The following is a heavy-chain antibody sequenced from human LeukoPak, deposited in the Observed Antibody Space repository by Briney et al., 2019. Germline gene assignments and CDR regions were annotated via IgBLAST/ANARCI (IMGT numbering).Heavy chain of an antibody. CDR2: IYPGDSDT. J-gene: IGHJ5*02. D-gene: IGHD3-10*01. CDR1: GYSFTSYW. Sequence: GESLQISCKGSGYSFTSYWIGWVRQLPGKGLEWMGIIYPGDSDTRYSPSFQGQVTISADKSISTAYLQWSSLKASDTAMYYCARQVGSGSYYGPFDPWGQGTLVTVSS. CDR3: ARQVGSGSYYGPFDP. V-gene: IGHV5-51*01.